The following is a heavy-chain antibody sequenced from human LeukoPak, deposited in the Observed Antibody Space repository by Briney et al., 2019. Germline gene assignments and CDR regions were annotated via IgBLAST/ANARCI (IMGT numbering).Heavy chain of an antibody. V-gene: IGHV1-69*13. J-gene: IGHJ5*02. CDR1: GGTFSSHA. CDR2: IIPIFGTA. D-gene: IGHD1-1*01. CDR3: ARDDRNWNDDETGFVP. Sequence: SVKVSCKASGGTFSSHAISWVRQAPGQGLEWMEGIIPIFGTANYAQECQGRVTITADESTSTAYMELSSLRTEDTAVYYCARDDRNWNDDETGFVPWGQGTLVTVSS.